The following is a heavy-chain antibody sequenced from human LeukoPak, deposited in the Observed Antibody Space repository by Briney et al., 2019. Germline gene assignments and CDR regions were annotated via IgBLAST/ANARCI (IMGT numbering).Heavy chain of an antibody. CDR3: ASNPPNTGDFYY. J-gene: IGHJ4*02. CDR1: GYTFTSYD. CDR2: MNPNSGNT. V-gene: IGHV1-8*01. D-gene: IGHD1-1*01. Sequence: ASVKVSCKASGYTFTSYDINWVRQATGQGLEWMGWMNPNSGNTGYAQKFQGRVTMTRNTSISTAYMELSSLRSEDTAIYYCASNPPNTGDFYYWGLGTLVTVSS.